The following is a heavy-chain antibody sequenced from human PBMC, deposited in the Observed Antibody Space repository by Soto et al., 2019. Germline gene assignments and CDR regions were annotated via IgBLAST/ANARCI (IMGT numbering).Heavy chain of an antibody. CDR2: IYYSGST. V-gene: IGHV4-39*01. D-gene: IGHD3-10*01. CDR1: GDSISSNSYF. Sequence: SETLSLTCTVSGDSISSNSYFWGWIRQPPGKGLVWIGSIYYSGSTYYNPSLKSRVTISVDTSKNQFSLKLTSVTAADTAVYYCARHYYGSGSYLGGVTNTKFDYWGQGTLVTVSS. CDR3: ARHYYGSGSYLGGVTNTKFDY. J-gene: IGHJ4*02.